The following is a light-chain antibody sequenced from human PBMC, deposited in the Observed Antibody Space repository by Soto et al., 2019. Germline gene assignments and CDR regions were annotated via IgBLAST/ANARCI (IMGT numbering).Light chain of an antibody. CDR2: AAS. V-gene: IGKV1-12*01. CDR1: QDISRW. J-gene: IGKJ1*01. Sequence: DIQMTQSPSSVSASVGDRVTITCRASQDISRWLAWYQQKPGKAPNLLIYAASTLQSGVPSRFSGSGSGTDFTLTISSLQPEDFATYYCQQANSFPKTFGQGTKVEIK. CDR3: QQANSFPKT.